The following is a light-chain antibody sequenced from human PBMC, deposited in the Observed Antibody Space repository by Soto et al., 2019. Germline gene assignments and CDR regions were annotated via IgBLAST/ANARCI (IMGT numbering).Light chain of an antibody. Sequence: IQMTQSTSSLSASVGDRVTITCRASQSIRNDLGWYQQKPGKAPKILIYKASSLESGVPSRFSGSGSGTQFTLTISSLQPEDFATYYCQQVNSYPLTFGGGTKVDIK. CDR1: QSIRND. CDR3: QQVNSYPLT. J-gene: IGKJ4*01. CDR2: KAS. V-gene: IGKV1-17*01.